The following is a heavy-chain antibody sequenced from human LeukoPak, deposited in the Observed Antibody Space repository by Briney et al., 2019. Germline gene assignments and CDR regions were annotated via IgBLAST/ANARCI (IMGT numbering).Heavy chain of an antibody. V-gene: IGHV7-4-1*02. CDR1: GYTFTSYA. D-gene: IGHD6-19*01. Sequence: ASVKVSCTASGYTFTSYAMNWVRQAPGQGLEWMGWINTNTGNPTYAQGFTGRFVFSLDTSVSTAYLQISSLKAEDTAVYYCARDGGSGWYDYYYGMDVWGQGTTVTVSS. J-gene: IGHJ6*02. CDR3: ARDGGSGWYDYYYGMDV. CDR2: INTNTGNP.